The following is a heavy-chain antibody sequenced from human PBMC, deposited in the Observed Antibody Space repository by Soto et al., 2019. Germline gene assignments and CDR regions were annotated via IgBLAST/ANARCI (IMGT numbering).Heavy chain of an antibody. J-gene: IGHJ5*02. CDR3: ARDCGRYSSSSCWFDP. CDR1: GYTFITCG. D-gene: IGHD6-6*01. V-gene: IGHV1-18*01. Sequence: QVQLVQSGAEVKKPGASVKVSCKASGYTFITCGISWVRQGPGQGLEWMGWISTYNGNTNYAQKFQGRVTITADKSTSTAYMELSSLRSEDTAVYYCARDCGRYSSSSCWFDPWGQGTLVTVSS. CDR2: ISTYNGNT.